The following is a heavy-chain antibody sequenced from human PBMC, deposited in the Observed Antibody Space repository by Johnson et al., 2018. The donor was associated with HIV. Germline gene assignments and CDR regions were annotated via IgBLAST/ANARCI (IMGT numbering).Heavy chain of an antibody. D-gene: IGHD4-23*01. CDR1: GFTVSINY. Sequence: VQLVESGGGLIQPGGSLRLSCAASGFTVSINYITWVRQAPGKGLEWVSVIYSGGSTYYADSVKGRFTISRDNSKNTLYLQMNSLRAEDTAVFYCARASLARGGKIRAFDIWGQGTMVTVSP. J-gene: IGHJ3*02. CDR2: IYSGGST. CDR3: ARASLARGGKIRAFDI. V-gene: IGHV3-53*01.